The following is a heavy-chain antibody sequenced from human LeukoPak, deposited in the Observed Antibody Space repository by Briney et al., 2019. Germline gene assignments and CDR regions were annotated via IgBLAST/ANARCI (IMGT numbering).Heavy chain of an antibody. CDR2: IYYSGST. D-gene: IGHD3-3*01. V-gene: IGHV4-59*02. CDR1: GGSVNSYY. Sequence: SETLSLTCTVSGGSVNSYYWSWIRQPPGKGLEWTGYIYYSGSTNYNPSLKSRVTISVDTSKNQFSLKLSSVTAADTAVYYCAREDYDDSGAWYFDLWGRGTLVTVSS. CDR3: AREDYDDSGAWYFDL. J-gene: IGHJ2*01.